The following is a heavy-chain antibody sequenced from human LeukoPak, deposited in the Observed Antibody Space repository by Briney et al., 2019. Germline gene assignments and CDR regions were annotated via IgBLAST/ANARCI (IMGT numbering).Heavy chain of an antibody. Sequence: SETLSLTCTVSGGSISSGSYYWSWIRQPAGKGLEWIGHIYTSGSTNYNPSLKSRVTISVDTSKNQFSLKLSSVTAADTAVYYCARDSDPYCGGDCRPFDYWGQGTLVIVSS. D-gene: IGHD2-21*02. V-gene: IGHV4-61*09. CDR1: GGSISSGSYY. CDR3: ARDSDPYCGGDCRPFDY. J-gene: IGHJ4*02. CDR2: IYTSGST.